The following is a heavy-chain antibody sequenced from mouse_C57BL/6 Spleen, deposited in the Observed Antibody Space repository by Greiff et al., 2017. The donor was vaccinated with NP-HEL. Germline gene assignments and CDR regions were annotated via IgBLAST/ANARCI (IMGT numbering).Heavy chain of an antibody. CDR2: LSNGGGST. CDR3: ARQLGRNYFDY. V-gene: IGHV5-12*01. J-gene: IGHJ2*01. CDR1: GFTFSDYY. Sequence: EVKLVESGGGLVQPGGSLKLSCAASGFTFSDYYMYWVRQTPEKRLEWVAYLSNGGGSTYYPDNVKGRFTISRDNAKNTLYLQLSRLKSEDTAMYYCARQLGRNYFDYWGQGTTLTVSS. D-gene: IGHD4-1*01.